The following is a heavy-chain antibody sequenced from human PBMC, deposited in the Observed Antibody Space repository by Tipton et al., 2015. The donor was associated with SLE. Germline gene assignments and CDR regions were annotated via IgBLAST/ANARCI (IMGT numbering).Heavy chain of an antibody. CDR1: GDSIRSGYY. CDR2: VYYSGST. D-gene: IGHD6-19*01. Sequence: TLSLTCTVSGDSIRSGYYWGWIRQPPGKGLEWIGDVYYSGSTNYNPSLRSRVTISGDTSKNQFSLRLSSATAADTAIYFCARGLSTGLFYYFVLWGQGVLVTVSS. V-gene: IGHV4-61*01. J-gene: IGHJ4*02. CDR3: ARGLSTGLFYYFVL.